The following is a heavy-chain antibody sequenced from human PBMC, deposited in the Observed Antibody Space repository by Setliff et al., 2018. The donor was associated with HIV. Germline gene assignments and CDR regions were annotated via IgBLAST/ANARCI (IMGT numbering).Heavy chain of an antibody. V-gene: IGHV3-30*02. CDR2: IRNDASNT. J-gene: IGHJ4*02. Sequence: PGGSLRLSCEASGFTFSDYGMHWVRQAPGKGLEWVTFIRNDASNTYYADSVKGRFTISRDSSKNTLYLQMGSLRTEDTAVYYCAKTQGWHLINYWGPGTLVTVSS. D-gene: IGHD6-19*01. CDR3: AKTQGWHLINY. CDR1: GFTFSDYG.